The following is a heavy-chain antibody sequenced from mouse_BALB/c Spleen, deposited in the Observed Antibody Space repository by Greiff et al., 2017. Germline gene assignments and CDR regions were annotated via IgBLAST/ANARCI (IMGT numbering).Heavy chain of an antibody. CDR1: GYTFTSYY. J-gene: IGHJ4*01. CDR3: TRGAYYYGSSSGDAMDY. D-gene: IGHD1-1*01. Sequence: QVQLQQPGAELVKPGASVKLSCKASGYTFTSYYMYWVKQRPGQGLEWIGGINPSNGGTNFNEKFKSKATLTVDKSSSTAYMQLSSLTSEDSAVYYCTRGAYYYGSSSGDAMDYWGQGTSVTVSS. CDR2: INPSNGGT. V-gene: IGHV1S81*02.